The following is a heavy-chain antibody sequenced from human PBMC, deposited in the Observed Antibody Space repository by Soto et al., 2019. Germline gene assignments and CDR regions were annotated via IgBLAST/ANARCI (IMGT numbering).Heavy chain of an antibody. CDR3: AIAVAGPTAIAY. Sequence: SETLSLTCAVYGGSFSGYYWSWIRQPPGKGLEWIGEINHSGSTNYNPSLKSRVTISVDTSKNQFSLKLSSVTAEDTAVYYCAIAVAGPTAIAYWGQGNQVTVSS. J-gene: IGHJ4*02. V-gene: IGHV4-34*01. CDR2: INHSGST. D-gene: IGHD6-19*01. CDR1: GGSFSGYY.